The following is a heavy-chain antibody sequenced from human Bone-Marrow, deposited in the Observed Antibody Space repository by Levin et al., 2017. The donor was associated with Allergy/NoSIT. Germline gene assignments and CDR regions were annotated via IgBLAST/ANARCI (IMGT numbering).Heavy chain of an antibody. D-gene: IGHD2-21*02. CDR1: GGSISSYY. V-gene: IGHV4-59*01. J-gene: IGHJ4*02. CDR2: IYYSGST. Sequence: GSLRLSCTVSGGSISSYYWSWIRQPPGKGLEWIGYIYYSGSTNYNPSLKSRVTISVDTSKNQFSLKLSSVTAADTAVYYCARGGVVTTAPRWGQGTLVTVSS. CDR3: ARGGVVTTAPR.